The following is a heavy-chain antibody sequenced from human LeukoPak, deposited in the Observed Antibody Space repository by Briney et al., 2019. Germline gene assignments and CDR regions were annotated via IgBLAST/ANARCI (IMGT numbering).Heavy chain of an antibody. CDR2: IYHSGST. J-gene: IGHJ4*02. V-gene: IGHV4-30-2*01. Sequence: SETLSLTCAVSGGSISSGGYSWSWIRRPPGKGLEWIGYIYHSGSTYYNPSLKSRVTISVDRSKNQFSLKLSSVTAADTAVYYCARGLTYYYGSGSQSWYFDYWGQGTLVTVSS. CDR3: ARGLTYYYGSGSQSWYFDY. CDR1: GGSISSGGYS. D-gene: IGHD3-10*01.